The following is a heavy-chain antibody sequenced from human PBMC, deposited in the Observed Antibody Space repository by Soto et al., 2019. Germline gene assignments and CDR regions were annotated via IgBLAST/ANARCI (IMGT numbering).Heavy chain of an antibody. CDR1: GFSFSSYS. V-gene: IGHV3-48*02. D-gene: IGHD1-26*01. CDR2: ISSGSSPI. CDR3: VRGGGVGTTWGYY. Sequence: PGGSLRLSCAGYGFSFSSYSMHWVRQAPGKGLEWVSFISSGSSPIYYADSVKGRFTISRDNARNSLYLQMNSLRDEDTAVYYCVRGGGVGTTWGYYWGQGAQVTVSS. J-gene: IGHJ4*02.